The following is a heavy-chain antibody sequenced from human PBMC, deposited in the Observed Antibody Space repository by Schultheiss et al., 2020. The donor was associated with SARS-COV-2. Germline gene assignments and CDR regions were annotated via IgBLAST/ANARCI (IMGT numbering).Heavy chain of an antibody. Sequence: SQTLSLTCTVSGGSIRSGGYYWSWIRQHPGKGLEWIGYIYYSGSTYYNPSLKSLVTISVDTSKNQFSLKLSSVTAADTAVYYCARGPPSWAGNTAFFQHWGQGTLVTVSS. J-gene: IGHJ1*01. D-gene: IGHD5-18*01. CDR1: GGSIRSGGYY. CDR2: IYYSGST. V-gene: IGHV4-31*01. CDR3: ARGPPSWAGNTAFFQH.